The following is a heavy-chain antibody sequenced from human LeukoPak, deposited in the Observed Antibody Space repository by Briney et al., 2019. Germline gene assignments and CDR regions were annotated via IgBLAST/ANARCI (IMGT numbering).Heavy chain of an antibody. CDR1: GDTFTSYY. CDR3: ARGPYSRGFDY. Sequence: ASLKVSCKASGDTFTSYYMHWVRQIPGQGLEWMGMINPSGGSTSYAQKLQGRVTMTRDTSTSTVYMERSSLRSEDTAVYYWARGPYSRGFDYWGQGTLVTVSS. D-gene: IGHD6-13*01. CDR2: INPSGGST. J-gene: IGHJ4*02. V-gene: IGHV1-46*01.